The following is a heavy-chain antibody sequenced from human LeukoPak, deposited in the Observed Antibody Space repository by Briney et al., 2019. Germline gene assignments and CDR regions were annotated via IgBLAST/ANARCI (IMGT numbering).Heavy chain of an antibody. J-gene: IGHJ4*02. CDR2: IYHSGST. D-gene: IGHD3-22*01. Sequence: SETLSLTCTVSGYSISSGYYWGWIRQPPGKGLEWIGSIYHSGSTYYNPSLKSRVTISVDTSKNQFSLKLSSVTAADTAVYYCARVDNYYDSSGYYYGYWGQGTLVTVSS. CDR1: GYSISSGYY. V-gene: IGHV4-38-2*02. CDR3: ARVDNYYDSSGYYYGY.